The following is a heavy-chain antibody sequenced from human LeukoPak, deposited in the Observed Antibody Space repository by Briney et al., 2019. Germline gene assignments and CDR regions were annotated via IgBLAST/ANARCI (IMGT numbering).Heavy chain of an antibody. V-gene: IGHV3-48*01. CDR3: ASRSSVAASAPA. CDR1: GFTFSSYS. Sequence: SGGSLRLSCAASGFTFSSYSMNWVRQAPGKGLEWVSYISSSSSNIYYADSVKGRFTISRDNAKNSLYLQMNSLRAEDTAVYYCASRSSVAASAPAWGQGTLVTVSS. CDR2: ISSSSSNI. J-gene: IGHJ4*02. D-gene: IGHD2-15*01.